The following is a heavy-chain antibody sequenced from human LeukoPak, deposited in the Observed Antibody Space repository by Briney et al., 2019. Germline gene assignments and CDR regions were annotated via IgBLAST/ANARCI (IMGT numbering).Heavy chain of an antibody. CDR3: AKMDPTTDAFDI. J-gene: IGHJ3*02. Sequence: GGSLRLSCAASGFTFSSYSMNWVRQAPGKGLEWVSSISSSSSYIYYADSVKGRFTISRDNAKNSLYLQMNSLRAEDTAVYYCAKMDPTTDAFDIWGQGTMVTVSS. V-gene: IGHV3-21*01. CDR2: ISSSSSYI. D-gene: IGHD1-26*01. CDR1: GFTFSSYS.